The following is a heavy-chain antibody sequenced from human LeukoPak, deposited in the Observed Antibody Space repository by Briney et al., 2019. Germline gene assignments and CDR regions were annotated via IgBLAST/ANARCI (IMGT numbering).Heavy chain of an antibody. D-gene: IGHD4-17*01. CDR3: AKSVESAVTTNPYFDY. V-gene: IGHV3-23*01. CDR1: GFTFSNYA. Sequence: GRSLRLSCAASGFTFSNYAMSWVRQALGKGLGGVSVISGSGGSTYYADSVKGRSTISRDNSKNTLYLQMNSLRAEDTAVYYCAKSVESAVTTNPYFDYWGQGTLVTVSS. J-gene: IGHJ4*02. CDR2: ISGSGGST.